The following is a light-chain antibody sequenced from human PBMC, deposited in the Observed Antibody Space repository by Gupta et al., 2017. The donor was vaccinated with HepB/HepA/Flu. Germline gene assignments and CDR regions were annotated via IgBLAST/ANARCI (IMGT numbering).Light chain of an antibody. Sequence: DLHVPQSPSSVSASVGDRVTITFRASHDITNCLAWYQQKPGKAPKLLIYAASSLQSGVPSKFSGSGSGTHFTLTISRLQPEDFATYFCQQANSIPFTFGPGTKVDIK. CDR2: AAS. CDR3: QQANSIPFT. V-gene: IGKV1-12*02. CDR1: HDITNC. J-gene: IGKJ3*01.